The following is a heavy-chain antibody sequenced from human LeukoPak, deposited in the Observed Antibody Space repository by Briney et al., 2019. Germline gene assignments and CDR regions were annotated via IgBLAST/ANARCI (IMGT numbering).Heavy chain of an antibody. CDR3: AKDLTVDGAWDIDY. D-gene: IGHD3-9*01. Sequence: GALRLSCAASGFTFSSYAMSWVRQAPGKGLEWVSAISGSGGSTYYADSVKGRFTISRDNSRTTLYLQMNSLRDEDTAVYYCAKDLTVDGAWDIDYWGQGTMITVSS. CDR1: GFTFSSYA. J-gene: IGHJ4*02. CDR2: ISGSGGST. V-gene: IGHV3-23*01.